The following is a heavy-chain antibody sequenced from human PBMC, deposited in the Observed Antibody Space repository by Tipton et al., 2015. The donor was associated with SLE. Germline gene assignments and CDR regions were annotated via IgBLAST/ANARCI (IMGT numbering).Heavy chain of an antibody. Sequence: TLSLTCTVSGGSISSGSYYWGWIRQPPGKGLEWIGSIYYSGSTYYNPSLKSRVTISVDTSKNQFSLKLSSVTAADTAVYYCAGASSEYFQHWGQGTLVTVSS. V-gene: IGHV4-39*07. CDR2: IYYSGST. D-gene: IGHD2-15*01. CDR1: GGSISSGSYY. J-gene: IGHJ1*01. CDR3: AGASSEYFQH.